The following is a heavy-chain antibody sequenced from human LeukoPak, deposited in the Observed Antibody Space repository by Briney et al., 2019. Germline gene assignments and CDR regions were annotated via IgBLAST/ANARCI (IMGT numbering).Heavy chain of an antibody. CDR1: GGTFSSYA. CDR2: IIPIFGTA. V-gene: IGHV1-69*13. CDR3: ATGQRFGYSSGWYDGSRDY. J-gene: IGHJ4*02. D-gene: IGHD6-19*01. Sequence: WASVKVSCKASGGTFSSYAISWVRQAPGQGLEWMGGIIPIFGTANYAQKFQGRVTITADESTSTAYMELSSLRSEDTAVYYCATGQRFGYSSGWYDGSRDYWGQGTLVTVSS.